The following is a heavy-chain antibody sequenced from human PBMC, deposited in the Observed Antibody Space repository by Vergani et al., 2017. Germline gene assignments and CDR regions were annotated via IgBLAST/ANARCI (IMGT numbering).Heavy chain of an antibody. J-gene: IGHJ4*02. CDR2: ISAYNANT. D-gene: IGHD4-11*01. Sequence: QVQLVQSGAEVKKPGASVKVSCKASGYTFTKFGITWVRQAPGQGLQWMGWISAYNANTNFAQKLQGRVFMTTDTSTRTAYMALRSLRSDDTAVYYCARGGSNYALDLWGQGVLVTVSS. V-gene: IGHV1-18*01. CDR3: ARGGSNYALDL. CDR1: GYTFTKFG.